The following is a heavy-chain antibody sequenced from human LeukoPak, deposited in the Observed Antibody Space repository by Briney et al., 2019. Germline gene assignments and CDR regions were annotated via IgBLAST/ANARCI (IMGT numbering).Heavy chain of an antibody. CDR3: ARDSGSSWYFDL. CDR2: IYYSGST. Sequence: SQTLSLTCTVSGGSISSGDYYWSWIRQPPGKGLEWIGYIYYSGSTYYNPSLKSRVTISVDTSKNQFSLKLSSVTAADTAVYYCARDSGSSWYFDLWGRGTLVTVSS. V-gene: IGHV4-30-4*08. D-gene: IGHD1-26*01. J-gene: IGHJ2*01. CDR1: GGSISSGDYY.